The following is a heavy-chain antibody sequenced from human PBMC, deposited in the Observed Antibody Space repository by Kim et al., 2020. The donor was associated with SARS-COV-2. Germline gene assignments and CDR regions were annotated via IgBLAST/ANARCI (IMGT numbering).Heavy chain of an antibody. D-gene: IGHD2-8*01. V-gene: IGHV3-7*01. J-gene: IGHJ6*02. Sequence: DTVNGRVTISRDNSKNALYLQMSSLRAEDTAVYYCARGGLGLVWYYGMDVWGHGTTVTVSS. CDR3: ARGGLGLVWYYGMDV.